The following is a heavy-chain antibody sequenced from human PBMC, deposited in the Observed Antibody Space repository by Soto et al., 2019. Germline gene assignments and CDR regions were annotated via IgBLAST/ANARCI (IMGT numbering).Heavy chain of an antibody. J-gene: IGHJ4*02. CDR1: GGSLGSSSYY. CDR3: ARGGQDFWSGPFDY. V-gene: IGHV4-39*07. Sequence: SETLSLTCTVSGGSLGSSSYYWGWIRQSPGKGLEWIGNIYYSGSTNYNPSLKSRVTMSVDTSKQEFSLKLSSVTAADTALYYCARGGQDFWSGPFDYWGRGALVTVSS. D-gene: IGHD3-3*01. CDR2: IYYSGST.